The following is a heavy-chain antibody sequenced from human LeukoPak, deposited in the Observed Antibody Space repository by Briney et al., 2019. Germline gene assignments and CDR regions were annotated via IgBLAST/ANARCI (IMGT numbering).Heavy chain of an antibody. CDR2: ISYDGSNK. V-gene: IGHV3-30-3*01. CDR1: GFTFSSYA. J-gene: IGHJ6*02. CDR3: ARTGQDTAMAYYYYGMDV. D-gene: IGHD5-18*01. Sequence: GRSLRLSCAASGFTFSSYAMHWVRQAPGKGLEWVAVISYDGSNKYYADSVKGRFTISRDNSKNTQYLQMNSLRAEDTAVYYCARTGQDTAMAYYYYGMDVWGQGTTVTVSS.